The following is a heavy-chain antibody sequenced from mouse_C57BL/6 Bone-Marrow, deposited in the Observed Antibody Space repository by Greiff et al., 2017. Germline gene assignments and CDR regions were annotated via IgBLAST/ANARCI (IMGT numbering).Heavy chain of an antibody. D-gene: IGHD1-1*01. V-gene: IGHV1-55*01. J-gene: IGHJ4*01. CDR2: IYPGSGST. Sequence: VQLQQPGAELVKPGASVKMSCKASGYTFTSYWITWVKQRPGQGLEWIGDIYPGSGSTNYNEKFKSKSTLTVDTSSSTAYMQLRSLTSEDSAVYYWARHYGSSYAMDYWGQGTSVTVSS. CDR3: ARHYGSSYAMDY. CDR1: GYTFTSYW.